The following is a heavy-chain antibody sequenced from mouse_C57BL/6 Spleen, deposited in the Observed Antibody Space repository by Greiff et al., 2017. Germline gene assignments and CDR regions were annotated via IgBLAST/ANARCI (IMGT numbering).Heavy chain of an antibody. D-gene: IGHD2-12*01. V-gene: IGHV3-6*01. CDR2: ISYDGSN. Sequence: DVKLVESGPGLVKPSQSLSLTCSVTGYSITSGYYWNWIRQFPGNKLEWMGYISYDGSNNYNPSLKNRISITRDTSKNQFFLKLNSVTTEDTATYYCARDPRSYYIAMDYWGQGTSVTVSS. CDR1: GYSITSGYY. CDR3: ARDPRSYYIAMDY. J-gene: IGHJ4*01.